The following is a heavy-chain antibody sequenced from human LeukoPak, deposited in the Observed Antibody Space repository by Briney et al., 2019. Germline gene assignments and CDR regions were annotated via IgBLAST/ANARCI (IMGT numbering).Heavy chain of an antibody. Sequence: SETLSLTCTVSGGSISSSSYYWGWIRQPPGKGLEWIGSIYYSGSTYYNPSLKSRVTISVDTSKNQFSLKLSSVTPEDTAVYYCARGGLISLANTPLGAFDIWGQGTMVSVSS. CDR2: IYYSGST. CDR3: ARGGLISLANTPLGAFDI. J-gene: IGHJ3*02. CDR1: GGSISSSSYY. D-gene: IGHD3/OR15-3a*01. V-gene: IGHV4-39*01.